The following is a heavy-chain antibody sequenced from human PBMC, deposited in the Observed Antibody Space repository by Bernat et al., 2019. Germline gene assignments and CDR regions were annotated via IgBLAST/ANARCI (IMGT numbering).Heavy chain of an antibody. CDR1: GFTFSSFG. Sequence: QVQLVESGGGVVQPGGSLGLSCAASGFTFSSFGMHWVRQAPGKGLEWVALIRYDGSKKYYADSVKGQVTISRDNSKNRLYLQMNSLRAEDTAVYYCAKSVYSSDNYGMDVWGQGTTVTVSS. V-gene: IGHV3-30*02. CDR3: AKSVYSSDNYGMDV. J-gene: IGHJ6*02. CDR2: IRYDGSKK. D-gene: IGHD6-19*01.